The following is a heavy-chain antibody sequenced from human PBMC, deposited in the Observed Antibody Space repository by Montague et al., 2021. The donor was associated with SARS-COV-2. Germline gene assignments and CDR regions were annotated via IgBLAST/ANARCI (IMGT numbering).Heavy chain of an antibody. CDR1: GGSISPYY. Sequence: SETLSLTCTVSGGSISPYYWSWIRQSPGKGLECIGYTSYSGSTNYNPSLKSRVTISIDTSKNQFSLKLSSVTAADTAVYYCARWVEYYDSPYYYYAMDVWGQGTTVTVSS. CDR2: TSYSGST. V-gene: IGHV4-59*12. D-gene: IGHD3-3*01. CDR3: ARWVEYYDSPYYYYAMDV. J-gene: IGHJ6*02.